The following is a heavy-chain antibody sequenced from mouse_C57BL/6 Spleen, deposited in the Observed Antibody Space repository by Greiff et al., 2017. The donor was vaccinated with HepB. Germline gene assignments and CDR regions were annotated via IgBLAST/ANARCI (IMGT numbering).Heavy chain of an antibody. D-gene: IGHD2-3*01. V-gene: IGHV5-12*01. Sequence: EVQRVESGGGLVQPGGSLKLSCAASGFTFSDYYMYWVRQTPEKRLEWVAYISNGGGSTYYPDTVKGRFTISRDNAKNTLYLQMSRLKSEDTAMYYCARRDGYTGFAYWGQGTLVTVSA. CDR3: ARRDGYTGFAY. CDR2: ISNGGGST. CDR1: GFTFSDYY. J-gene: IGHJ3*01.